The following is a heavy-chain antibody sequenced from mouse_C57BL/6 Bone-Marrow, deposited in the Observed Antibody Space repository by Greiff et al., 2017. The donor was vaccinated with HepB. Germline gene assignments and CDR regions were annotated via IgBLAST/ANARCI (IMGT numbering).Heavy chain of an antibody. CDR2: IDPEDGDT. CDR1: GFNIKDYY. D-gene: IGHD2-2*01. V-gene: IGHV14-1*01. Sequence: VQLKQSGAELVRPGASVKLSCTASGFNIKDYYMHWVKQRPEQGLEWIGRIDPEDGDTEYAPKFQGKATMTADTSSNTAYLQLSSLTSEDTAVYYCTPRRGGYDGAYWGQGTLVTVSA. J-gene: IGHJ3*01. CDR3: TPRRGGYDGAY.